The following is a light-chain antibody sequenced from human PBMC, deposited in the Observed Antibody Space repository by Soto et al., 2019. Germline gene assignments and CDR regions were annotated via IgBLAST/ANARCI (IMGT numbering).Light chain of an antibody. Sequence: EVVLTQSPGTLSLSTGERATLSCRASQSVSSTYLAWYQQKPGQAPRLLIYGASSRATGIPDRFSGSGSGTDFTLTISRLEPEDYAVYYCQQYGRSPPTFGQGTKVDIK. J-gene: IGKJ1*01. CDR3: QQYGRSPPT. V-gene: IGKV3-20*01. CDR2: GAS. CDR1: QSVSSTY.